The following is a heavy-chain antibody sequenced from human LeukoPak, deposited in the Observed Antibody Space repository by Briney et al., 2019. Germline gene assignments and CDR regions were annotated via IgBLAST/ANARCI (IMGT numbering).Heavy chain of an antibody. J-gene: IGHJ6*03. CDR2: MNPNSGNT. V-gene: IGHV1-8*01. D-gene: IGHD1-1*01. Sequence: ASVKVSCKASGYTFTSYDINWVRQATGQGLEWMGWMNPNSGNTGYAQKFQGRVTMTRNTSISTAYMELSSLRSEDTAVYYCARERGGGNWNRRPPYYYYMDVWGKGTTVTVSS. CDR1: GYTFTSYD. CDR3: ARERGGGNWNRRPPYYYYMDV.